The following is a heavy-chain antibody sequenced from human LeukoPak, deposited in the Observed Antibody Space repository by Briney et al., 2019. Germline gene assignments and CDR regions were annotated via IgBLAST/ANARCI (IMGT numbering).Heavy chain of an antibody. CDR2: ISGSGGTT. J-gene: IGHJ5*02. Sequence: GGSLRLSCAASGFTFSSYGMSWVRQAPGKGLEWVSGISGSGGTTYYADSVKGRFTISRDNSKNALHLQMNSLRAEDTAVYNCAREHVDRTRITMVRGEFDPWGQGTLVTVSS. D-gene: IGHD3-10*01. CDR1: GFTFSSYG. V-gene: IGHV3-23*01. CDR3: AREHVDRTRITMVRGEFDP.